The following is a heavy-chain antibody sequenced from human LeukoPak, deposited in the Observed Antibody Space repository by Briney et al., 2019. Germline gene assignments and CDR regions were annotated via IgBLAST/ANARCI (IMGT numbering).Heavy chain of an antibody. V-gene: IGHV6-1*01. CDR3: AGEWSGQWLTVLAFDI. CDR1: GDSVSSNSAA. CDR2: TYYRSKWYN. Sequence: SQTLSLTCAISGDSVSSNSAAWNWIRQSPSRGLEWLGRTYYRSKWYNDYAVSVKSRITINPDTSKNQFSLQLNSVTPEDTAVYYCAGEWSGQWLTVLAFDIWGQGTMVTVSS. J-gene: IGHJ3*02. D-gene: IGHD6-19*01.